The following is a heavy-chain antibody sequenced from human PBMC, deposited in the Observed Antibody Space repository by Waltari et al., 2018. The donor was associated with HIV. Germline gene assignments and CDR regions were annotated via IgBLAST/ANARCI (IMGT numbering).Heavy chain of an antibody. Sequence: EVQLVESGGGLVQPGGSLRLPCAASGFTFSSYSMNWVRQAPGKGLEWVSYISSSSSTIYYADSVKGRFTISRDNAKNSLYLQMNSLRAEDTAVYYCATKAKDYYDSSGHYWGQGTLVTVSS. CDR3: ATKAKDYYDSSGHY. D-gene: IGHD3-22*01. J-gene: IGHJ4*02. V-gene: IGHV3-48*01. CDR1: GFTFSSYS. CDR2: ISSSSSTI.